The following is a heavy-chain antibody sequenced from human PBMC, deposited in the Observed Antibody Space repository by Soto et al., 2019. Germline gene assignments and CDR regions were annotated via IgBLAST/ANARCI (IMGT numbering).Heavy chain of an antibody. CDR1: GGTFSSYT. CDR2: IIPILGNA. V-gene: IGHV1-69*08. Sequence: SVKVSCKASGGTFSSYTISWVRQAPGQGLEWMGRIIPILGNAKYAQKFQGRVTMTKNTSTSTAYTELSSLGSEDTALYYCARGGPGSSASHGYWGQGTLVTVS. D-gene: IGHD6-6*01. J-gene: IGHJ4*02. CDR3: ARGGPGSSASHGY.